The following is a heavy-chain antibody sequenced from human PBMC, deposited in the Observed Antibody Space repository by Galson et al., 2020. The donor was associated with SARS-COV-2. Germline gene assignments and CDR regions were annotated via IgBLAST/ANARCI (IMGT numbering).Heavy chain of an antibody. D-gene: IGHD2-21*01. V-gene: IGHV4-59*01. J-gene: IGHJ6*02. CDR1: DVSMTSYY. Sequence: KTSETLSLTCSVSDVSMTSYYWSRIRQPPGKGLEWIGYISYSGSTNYNPSLRSRVTMLVDLSKNQFSLKLSSVTAADTAVYYCARDPAPLYGDNYYYGMDVWGRGTTVTVSS. CDR2: ISYSGST. CDR3: ARDPAPLYGDNYYYGMDV.